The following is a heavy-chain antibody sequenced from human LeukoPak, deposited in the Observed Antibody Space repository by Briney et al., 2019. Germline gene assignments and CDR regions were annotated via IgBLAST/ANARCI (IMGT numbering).Heavy chain of an antibody. J-gene: IGHJ4*02. CDR1: GFTFNTFA. V-gene: IGHV3-48*01. CDR2: ITGSGAM. D-gene: IGHD2-15*01. CDR3: ARRASGAPES. Sequence: GGSLRLSCVASGFTFNTFAMIWVRLVPGKGLNYVSHITGSGAMYYADSVKDRFTIYRDNAKNSVYLQMNSLTADDTGVYYCARRASGAPESWGQGTLVTVFS.